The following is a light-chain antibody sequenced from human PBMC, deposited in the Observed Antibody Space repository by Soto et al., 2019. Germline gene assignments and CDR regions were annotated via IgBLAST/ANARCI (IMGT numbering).Light chain of an antibody. CDR3: CSYAGSSPWV. CDR2: EGS. J-gene: IGLJ3*02. Sequence: QSALTQPASESRSPGQSITISCTGTSSDVGSYNLVSWYQQHPGKAPKLMIYEGSKRPSGVSNRFSGSKSGNTASLTISGLQAEDETDYYCCSYAGSSPWVFGGGTKLTVL. V-gene: IGLV2-23*01. CDR1: SSDVGSYNL.